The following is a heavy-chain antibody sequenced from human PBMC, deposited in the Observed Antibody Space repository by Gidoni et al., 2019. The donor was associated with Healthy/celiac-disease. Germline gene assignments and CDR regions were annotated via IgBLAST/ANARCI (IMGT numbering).Heavy chain of an antibody. CDR1: GFTFSSYG. J-gene: IGHJ4*02. Sequence: QVQLVESGGGVVQPGRSLRLSCAASGFTFSSYGMHWVRQAPGKGLEWVAVIWYDGSNKYYADSVKGRFTISRDNSKNTLYLQMNSLRAEDTAVYYCAREGGGDWNYPDYVDYWGQGTLVTVSS. V-gene: IGHV3-33*01. CDR2: IWYDGSNK. CDR3: AREGGGDWNYPDYVDY. D-gene: IGHD1-7*01.